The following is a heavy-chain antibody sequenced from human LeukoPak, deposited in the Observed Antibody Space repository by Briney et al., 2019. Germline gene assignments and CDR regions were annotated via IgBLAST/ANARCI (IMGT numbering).Heavy chain of an antibody. Sequence: PSETLSLTCTVSGGSISSSGYYWGWIRQPPGKGLEWIGSIYYSGSTYYNPSLKSRVTISVDTSKNQFSLKLSSVTAADTAVYYCATRKSTVTSYYYYYGMDVWGKGTTVTVSS. V-gene: IGHV4-39*01. J-gene: IGHJ6*04. D-gene: IGHD4-11*01. CDR1: GGSISSSGYY. CDR2: IYYSGST. CDR3: ATRKSTVTSYYYYYGMDV.